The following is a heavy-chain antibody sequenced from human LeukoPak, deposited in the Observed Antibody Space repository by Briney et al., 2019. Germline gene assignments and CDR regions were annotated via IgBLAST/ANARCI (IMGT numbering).Heavy chain of an antibody. CDR1: GFSLSPSGMC. CDR3: ARMLVRADSSGWYPEYFDY. Sequence: SGPTLVKPTQTRTLTCTFSGFSLSPSGMCVSWIRQPPGKALEWLARTDWDDDKYYSTSLKTRLTISKDTSKNQVVLTMTNMVPVDTATYYCARMLVRADSSGWYPEYFDYWGQGTLVTVSS. D-gene: IGHD6-19*01. CDR2: TDWDDDK. J-gene: IGHJ4*02. V-gene: IGHV2-70*11.